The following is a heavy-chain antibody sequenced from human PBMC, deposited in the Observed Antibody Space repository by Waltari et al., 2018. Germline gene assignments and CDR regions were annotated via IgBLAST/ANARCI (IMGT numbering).Heavy chain of an antibody. V-gene: IGHV3-33*06. CDR1: GFTFSSYG. Sequence: QVQLVESGGGVVQPGRSLRLSCAASGFTFSSYGMHWVRPAPGKGLEWVAVIWYDGSNKYYADSVKGRFTISRDNSKNTLYLQMNSLRAEDTAVYYCAKDNYIYSSSCDYWGQGTLVTVSS. CDR2: IWYDGSNK. D-gene: IGHD6-13*01. J-gene: IGHJ4*02. CDR3: AKDNYIYSSSCDY.